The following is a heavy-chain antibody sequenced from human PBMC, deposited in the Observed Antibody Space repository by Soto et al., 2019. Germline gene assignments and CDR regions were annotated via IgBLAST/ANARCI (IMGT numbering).Heavy chain of an antibody. D-gene: IGHD3-22*01. CDR3: ARYYYYDSSGSYRNWFDP. J-gene: IGHJ5*02. V-gene: IGHV2-5*01. CDR2: IYWNDDK. Sequence: QITLKESGPTLVKPTQTLTLTCTFSGFSLSTSGVGVGWIRQPPGKALEWLALIYWNDDKRYRPSLKSRLTITKDTPKNQVVLTMTNIDPVDTATYFCARYYYYDSSGSYRNWFDPWGQGTLVTVSS. CDR1: GFSLSTSGVG.